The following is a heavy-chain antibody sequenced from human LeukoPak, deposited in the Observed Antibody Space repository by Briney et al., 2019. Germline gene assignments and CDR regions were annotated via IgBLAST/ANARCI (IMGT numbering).Heavy chain of an antibody. D-gene: IGHD3-10*01. CDR3: ARAPYGELLFGWFDP. V-gene: IGHV4-38-2*01. CDR1: GYSISSGYY. CDR2: IYHSGST. J-gene: IGHJ5*02. Sequence: SETLSLTCAVSGYSISSGYYWGWIRQPPGKGLEWIGSIYHSGSTYYNPSLKSRVTISVDTSKNQFSLKLSSVTAADTAVYYCARAPYGELLFGWFDPWGQGTLLTVSS.